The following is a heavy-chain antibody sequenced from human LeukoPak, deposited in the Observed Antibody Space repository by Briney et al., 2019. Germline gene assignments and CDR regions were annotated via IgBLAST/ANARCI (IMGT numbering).Heavy chain of an antibody. J-gene: IGHJ6*03. CDR2: IYYSGST. CDR1: GGSISSYY. Sequence: SETLSLTCTVSGGSISSYYWSWIRQPPGKGLEWIGNIYYSGSTNYNPSLKSRVTISVDTSKNQFSLKLSSVTAADTAVYYCASYTRYGDYGNHYYYMDVWGKGTTVTISS. CDR3: ASYTRYGDYGNHYYYMDV. V-gene: IGHV4-59*01. D-gene: IGHD4-17*01.